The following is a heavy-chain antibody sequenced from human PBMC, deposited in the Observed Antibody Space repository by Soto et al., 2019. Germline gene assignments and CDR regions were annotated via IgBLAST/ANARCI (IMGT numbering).Heavy chain of an antibody. V-gene: IGHV1-2*04. D-gene: IGHD5-18*01. J-gene: IGHJ4*02. CDR3: ARVRVDTAMASYYFDY. CDR1: GYTFTGYY. CDR2: INPNSGGT. Sequence: ASVKVSCKASGYTFTGYYMHWVRQAPGQGLEWMGWINPNSGGTNYAQKFQGWVTMTRDTSISTAYMELSRLRSDDTAVYYCARVRVDTAMASYYFDYWGQGTLVTVLL.